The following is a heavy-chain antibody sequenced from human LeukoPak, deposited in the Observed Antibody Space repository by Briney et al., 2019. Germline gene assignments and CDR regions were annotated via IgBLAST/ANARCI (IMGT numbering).Heavy chain of an antibody. CDR2: INHSGST. D-gene: IGHD3-10*01. CDR1: GGSFSGYY. CDR3: ARCPRFGDRRGYYYYYYMDV. J-gene: IGHJ6*03. V-gene: IGHV4-34*01. Sequence: PSETLSLTCAVYGGSFSGYYWSWIRQPPGKGLEWIGEINHSGSTNYNPSLKSRVTISVDTSKNQFSLKLSSVTAADTAVYYCARCPRFGDRRGYYYYYYMDVWGKGTTVTISS.